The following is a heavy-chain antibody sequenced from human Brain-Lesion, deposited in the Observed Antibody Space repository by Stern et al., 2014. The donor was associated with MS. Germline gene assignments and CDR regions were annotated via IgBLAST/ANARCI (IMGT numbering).Heavy chain of an antibody. V-gene: IGHV4-39*02. CDR1: GGSIGRSSYY. J-gene: IGHJ4*02. CDR2: IFYTGST. Sequence: QVQLVESGPGLVKPSETLSLTCTVSGGSIGRSSYYWGWIRQPPGKGLEWIGNIFYTGSTFYDPSLKSRVTISVDTSNNHFSLRLTSVTAADTAVYYCARGAGVFDSWGQGTLVTVSP. CDR3: ARGAGVFDS. D-gene: IGHD6-19*01.